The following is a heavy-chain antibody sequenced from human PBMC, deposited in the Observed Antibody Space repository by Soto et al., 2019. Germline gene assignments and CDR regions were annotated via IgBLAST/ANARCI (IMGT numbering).Heavy chain of an antibody. CDR3: ARDPTQYSYGLLYYYYGMDV. J-gene: IGHJ6*02. Sequence: ASVKVSCKASGYTFTSYYMHWVRQAPGQGLEWMGIINPSGGSTSYAQKFQGRVTMTRDTSTSTVYMELSSLRSEGTAVYYCARDPTQYSYGLLYYYYGMDVWGQGTTVTVSS. D-gene: IGHD5-18*01. CDR2: INPSGGST. V-gene: IGHV1-46*01. CDR1: GYTFTSYY.